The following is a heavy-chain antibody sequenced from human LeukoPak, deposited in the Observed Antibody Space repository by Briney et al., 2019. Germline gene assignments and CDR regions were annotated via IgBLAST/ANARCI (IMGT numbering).Heavy chain of an antibody. D-gene: IGHD2-8*01. CDR1: GYTRSDYG. V-gene: IGHV1-18*01. Sequence: GASVKVSCKASGYTRSDYGISWVRQAPGQGLEWVGWITTYNGNRKYAEKFQGRVTMTTDTSTSTYYMEMRSLRSDDTAIYYCARDCSNGVCFPRDYWGQGTQITVST. J-gene: IGHJ4*02. CDR3: ARDCSNGVCFPRDY. CDR2: ITTYNGNR.